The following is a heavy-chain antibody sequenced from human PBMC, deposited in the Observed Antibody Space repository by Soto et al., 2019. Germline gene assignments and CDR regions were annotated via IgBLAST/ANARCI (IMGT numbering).Heavy chain of an antibody. CDR1: GYTFTSYC. Sequence: ASVKVSCKASGYTFTSYCISWVLQAPGQGLEWMGWISAYNGNTNYAQKLQGRVTMTTDTSTSTAYMELRSLRSDDTAVYYCARSPIDYDSSGYLVDFDYWGQGTLVTVSS. D-gene: IGHD3-22*01. V-gene: IGHV1-18*01. J-gene: IGHJ4*02. CDR3: ARSPIDYDSSGYLVDFDY. CDR2: ISAYNGNT.